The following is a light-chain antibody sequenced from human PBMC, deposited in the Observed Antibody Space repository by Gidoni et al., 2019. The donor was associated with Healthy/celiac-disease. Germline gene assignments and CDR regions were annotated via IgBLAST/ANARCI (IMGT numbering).Light chain of an antibody. V-gene: IGKV1-39*01. Sequence: DIQMTHSPSSLSASVGDRVTIPCRASQSISSYLNWYQQKPGKAPKLLIYAASSLQSGVPSRFSGSGCGTDFTLTISSRQPEDFATYYCRQSYSTSLTFGGGTKVEIK. CDR1: QSISSY. J-gene: IGKJ4*01. CDR3: RQSYSTSLT. CDR2: AAS.